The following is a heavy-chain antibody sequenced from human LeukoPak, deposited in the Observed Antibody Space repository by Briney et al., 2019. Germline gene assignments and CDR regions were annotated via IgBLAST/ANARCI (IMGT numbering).Heavy chain of an antibody. CDR1: GGSISSYY. CDR2: IYYSGST. Sequence: SETLSLTCTVSGGSISSYYWSWIRQPPGKGLEWIGYIYYSGSTNYNPSLKSRVTISVDTSKNQFSLRLSSVTAADTAVYYCAREGKYYYGSGSYSRERDFAYWGQGTLVTVSS. V-gene: IGHV4-59*01. J-gene: IGHJ4*02. D-gene: IGHD3-10*01. CDR3: AREGKYYYGSGSYSRERDFAY.